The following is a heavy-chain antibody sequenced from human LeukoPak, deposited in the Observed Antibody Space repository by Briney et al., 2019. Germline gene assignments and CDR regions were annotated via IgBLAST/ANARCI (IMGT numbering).Heavy chain of an antibody. D-gene: IGHD1-26*01. J-gene: IGHJ5*02. CDR2: IRYDGSTK. CDR3: AKKGGAAFYNWFDP. CDR1: GFTFSSFG. V-gene: IGHV3-30*02. Sequence: GGSLRLSCAASGFTFSSFGMHWVRRAPGKGLEWVAYIRYDGSTKKYADSLEGRFTIYRDNSKNALYLQIDSLRPEDTAVYYCAKKGGAAFYNWFDPWGQGALVTVSS.